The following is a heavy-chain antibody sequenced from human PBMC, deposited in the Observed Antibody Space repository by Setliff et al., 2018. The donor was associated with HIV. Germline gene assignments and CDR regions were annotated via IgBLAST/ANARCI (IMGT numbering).Heavy chain of an antibody. D-gene: IGHD1-26*01. CDR3: TTGEGGTYRYNYFDP. CDR1: GFTFSNAW. J-gene: IGHJ5*02. Sequence: PGGSLRLSCAASGFTFSNAWMTWVRQVPGKGLEWVGRIKSKIDGGTTDYAAPVKGRFTISRDDSKNTLYLQINSLKTEDTAVYYCTTGEGGTYRYNYFDPWGQGTLVTVSS. V-gene: IGHV3-15*01. CDR2: IKSKIDGGTT.